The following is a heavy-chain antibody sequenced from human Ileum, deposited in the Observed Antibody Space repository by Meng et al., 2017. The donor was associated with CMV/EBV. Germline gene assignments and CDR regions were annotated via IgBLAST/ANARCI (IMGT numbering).Heavy chain of an antibody. CDR2: IYSGGGT. J-gene: IGHJ6*02. V-gene: IGHV3-53*01. CDR3: GRDPGLPNGMDV. Sequence: GSLRLSCAASGFSVSSDYMSWVRQAPGKGLEWVSVIYSGGGTYYADSVKGRFTIPRDSSENTVYLQMNGLRAEDTAVYYCGRDPGLPNGMDVWGQGTTVTVSS. D-gene: IGHD2-15*01. CDR1: GFSVSSDY.